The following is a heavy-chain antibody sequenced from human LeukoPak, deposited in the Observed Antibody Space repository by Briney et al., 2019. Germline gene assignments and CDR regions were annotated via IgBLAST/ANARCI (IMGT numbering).Heavy chain of an antibody. D-gene: IGHD3-9*01. J-gene: IGHJ4*02. Sequence: SETLSLTCAVYGGSFSGYYWSWIPQPPGKGLEWFGEINHSGSTNYNPSLKSRVTISVDTSKNQLSLKLSSVTAADTAVYYCARQITYYDILTGYQYYFDYWGQGTLVTVSS. CDR2: INHSGST. V-gene: IGHV4-34*01. CDR1: GGSFSGYY. CDR3: ARQITYYDILTGYQYYFDY.